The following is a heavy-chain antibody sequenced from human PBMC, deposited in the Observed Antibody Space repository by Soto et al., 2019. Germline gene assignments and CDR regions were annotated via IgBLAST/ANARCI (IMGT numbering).Heavy chain of an antibody. V-gene: IGHV1-69*13. CDR2: IIPIFGTT. CDR3: AKASGYCSSNTCFAGMDV. J-gene: IGHJ6*02. Sequence: SVKVSCKASGGTFSSYAISWVRQAPGQGLEWMGGIIPIFGTTNNAQKFQGRVTITADESTSAAYMELSSLRSEDTAMYFCAKASGYCSSNTCFAGMDVWGQGTTVTVSS. CDR1: GGTFSSYA. D-gene: IGHD2-2*01.